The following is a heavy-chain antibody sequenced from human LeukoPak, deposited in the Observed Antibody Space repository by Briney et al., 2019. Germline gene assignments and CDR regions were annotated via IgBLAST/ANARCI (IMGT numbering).Heavy chain of an antibody. CDR2: INTNTGNP. V-gene: IGHV7-4-1*01. CDR1: GYIFTSYV. J-gene: IGHJ4*02. D-gene: IGHD3-3*01. CDR3: ARGATILGPLDY. Sequence: GASVKVSCKASGYIFTSYVINWVRQAPGQGLEWMGWINTNTGNPTYAQGFAGRFVYSLDTSVRTAYLQIGSLKADDTAIYYCARGATILGPLDYWGQGTLVNVYS.